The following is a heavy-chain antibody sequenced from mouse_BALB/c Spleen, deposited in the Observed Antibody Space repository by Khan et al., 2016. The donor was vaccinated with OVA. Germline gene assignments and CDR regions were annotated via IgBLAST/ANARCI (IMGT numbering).Heavy chain of an antibody. CDR3: ARHQFPLSMDS. V-gene: IGHV2-6-2*01. Sequence: QVQPKQSGPDLVAPSQSLSITCTVSGFSLTSYAIHWVRQPPGKGLEWLVVIWSDGSTTYNSALKSRLSISKDNTKSQVFLKINSLQTDDTAMYYCARHQFPLSMDSWGQGTSVTVSS. CDR1: GFSLTSYA. J-gene: IGHJ4*01. CDR2: IWSDGST.